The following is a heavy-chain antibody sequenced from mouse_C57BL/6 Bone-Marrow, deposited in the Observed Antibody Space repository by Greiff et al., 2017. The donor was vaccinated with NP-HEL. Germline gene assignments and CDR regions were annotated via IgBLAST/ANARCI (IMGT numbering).Heavy chain of an antibody. CDR3: ARDSRENAMDY. CDR1: GYTFTSYW. V-gene: IGHV1-69*01. Sequence: QVQLQQSGAELVMPGASVKLSCKASGYTFTSYWMHWVKQRPGQGLEWIGEIDPSDSYPNYNQKFKGKSTLTVDKSSSTAYMQLSSLTSEDSAVYYCARDSRENAMDYWGQGTSVTVSS. J-gene: IGHJ4*01. CDR2: IDPSDSYP.